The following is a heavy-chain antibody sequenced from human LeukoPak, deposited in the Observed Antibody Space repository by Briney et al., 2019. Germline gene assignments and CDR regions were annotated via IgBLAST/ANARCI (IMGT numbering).Heavy chain of an antibody. CDR3: ARNQEDYGDYKYYYMDV. CDR1: GGTFSSYA. Sequence: SVKVSCKASGGTFSSYAISWVRQAPGQGLEWMGRIIPIFGTANYAQKFQGRVTITTDESTSTAYMELSSLRSEDTAVYYCARNQEDYGDYKYYYMDVWGKGTTVTVSS. V-gene: IGHV1-69*05. D-gene: IGHD4-17*01. J-gene: IGHJ6*03. CDR2: IIPIFGTA.